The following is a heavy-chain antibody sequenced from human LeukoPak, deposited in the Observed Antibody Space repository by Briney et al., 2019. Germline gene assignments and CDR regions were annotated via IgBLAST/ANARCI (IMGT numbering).Heavy chain of an antibody. D-gene: IGHD2-8*01. J-gene: IGHJ4*02. V-gene: IGHV3-74*01. CDR1: GFTFSSYW. Sequence: GGSLRLSCAASGFTFSSYWMHWVRQAPGKGLVWVSRINSDGSSTSYADSVKGRFTISRDNAKNTLYLQMNSLRAEDTAVYYCAKDRLMVYAIQGCFDYWGQGTLVTVSS. CDR2: INSDGSST. CDR3: AKDRLMVYAIQGCFDY.